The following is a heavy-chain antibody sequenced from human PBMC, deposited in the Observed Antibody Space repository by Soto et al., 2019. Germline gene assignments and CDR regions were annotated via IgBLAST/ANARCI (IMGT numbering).Heavy chain of an antibody. D-gene: IGHD3-3*01. Sequence: QVQLVESGGGVVQPGRSLRLSCAASGFTFSSYAMHWVRQAPGKGLEWVAVISYDGSNKYYEDSVKGRFTISRDNYKKTQYVQRNCLRAEVTAYYYCARASSYDFWSCPELPYYDEGMDVWGQGTPVTVSS. CDR1: GFTFSSYA. V-gene: IGHV3-30-3*01. CDR3: ARASSYDFWSCPELPYYDEGMDV. J-gene: IGHJ6*02. CDR2: ISYDGSNK.